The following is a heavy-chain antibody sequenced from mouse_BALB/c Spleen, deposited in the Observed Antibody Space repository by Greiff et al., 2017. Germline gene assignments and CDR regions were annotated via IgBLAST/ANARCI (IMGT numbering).Heavy chain of an antibody. CDR1: GFTFSSYA. Sequence: EVQLVESGGGLVKPGGSLKLSCAASGFTFSSYAMSWVRQTPEKRLEWVATISSGGSYTYYPDSVKGRFTISRDNAKNTLYRQMSSLRSEDTAMYYCARHGGNDRSFAYWGQGTLVTVSA. V-gene: IGHV5-9-3*01. CDR3: ARHGGNDRSFAY. D-gene: IGHD2-3*01. CDR2: ISSGGSYT. J-gene: IGHJ3*01.